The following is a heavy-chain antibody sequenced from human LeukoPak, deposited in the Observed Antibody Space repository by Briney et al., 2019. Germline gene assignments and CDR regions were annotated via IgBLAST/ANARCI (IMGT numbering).Heavy chain of an antibody. J-gene: IGHJ3*02. CDR2: TSYDGSNK. CDR3: ASPYGSGSYRDAFDI. Sequence: GGSLRLSCAASGFTFSSYNMNWVRQAPGKGLEWVAVTSYDGSNKYYADSVKGRFTISRDNSKNTLYLQMNSLRAEDTAVYYCASPYGSGSYRDAFDIWGEGTMVTVSS. CDR1: GFTFSSYN. D-gene: IGHD3-10*01. V-gene: IGHV3-30-3*01.